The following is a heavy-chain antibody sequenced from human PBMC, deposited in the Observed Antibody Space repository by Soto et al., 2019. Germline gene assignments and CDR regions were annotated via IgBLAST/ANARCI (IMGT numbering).Heavy chain of an antibody. CDR3: XXXXXYYRDATGXXXXXXX. CDR2: IDPEDGEA. CDR1: GHTFIDYY. J-gene: IGHJ1*01. Sequence: EVNLVQSGAEMKKPGASVKISCKVSGHTFIDYYLHWVQQAPGKGLVWMGLIDPEDGEAVYAEGFQGRLTITADTARNRXXXXXXXXXXDDTXXXXXXXXXXYYRDATGXXXXXXXWG. D-gene: IGHD3-10*01. V-gene: IGHV1-69-2*01.